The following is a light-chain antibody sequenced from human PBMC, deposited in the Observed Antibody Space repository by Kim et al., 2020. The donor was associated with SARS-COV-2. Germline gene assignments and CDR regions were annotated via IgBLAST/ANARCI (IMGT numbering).Light chain of an antibody. Sequence: DIDMTQSPSTLSASIGDRVTITCRASQNIRTWLAWYQQKPGKAPKLLISGASSLESGVPSRFSGSGSGTEFTLTISSLQPEDFATYFCQQYDSHFYTFGQGPSWRS. V-gene: IGKV1-5*03. CDR1: QNIRTW. J-gene: IGKJ2*01. CDR2: GAS. CDR3: QQYDSHFYT.